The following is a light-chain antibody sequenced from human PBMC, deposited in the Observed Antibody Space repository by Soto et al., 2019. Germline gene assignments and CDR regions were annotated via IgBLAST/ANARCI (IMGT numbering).Light chain of an antibody. CDR3: QQYKGWPPMLT. CDR2: GAS. V-gene: IGKV3-15*01. J-gene: IGKJ3*01. CDR1: QSVNTN. Sequence: EIVMTQSPAALSVAPGERATLYCRASQSVNTNLAWYQHKPGRAPRLLIYGASTRATGIPARFSGSGSGTDFTLTISSLQSEDFAVYYCQQYKGWPPMLTFGPGTKVDIK.